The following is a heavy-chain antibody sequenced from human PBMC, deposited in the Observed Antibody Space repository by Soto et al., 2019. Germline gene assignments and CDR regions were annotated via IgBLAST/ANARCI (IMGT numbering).Heavy chain of an antibody. D-gene: IGHD3-3*01. J-gene: IGHJ6*01. Sequence: VGSLRLSCASSVFTFSSYAMSCVRQSPGKGLEWVSAISGSGGSTYYADSVKGRFTISRDNSKNTLYLQMNSLRAEDTAVYYCAKECDFWSGRDGMEVWGQGTTVTVSS. V-gene: IGHV3-23*01. CDR3: AKECDFWSGRDGMEV. CDR2: ISGSGGST. CDR1: VFTFSSYA.